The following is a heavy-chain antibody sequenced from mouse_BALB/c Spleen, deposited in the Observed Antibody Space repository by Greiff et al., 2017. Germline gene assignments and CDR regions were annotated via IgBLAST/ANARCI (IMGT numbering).Heavy chain of an antibody. J-gene: IGHJ2*01. CDR2: INPSTGYT. Sequence: QVQLQQSGAELAKPGASVKMSCKASGYTFTSYWMHWVKQRPGQGLEWIGYINPSTGYTEYNQKFKDKATLTADKSSSTAYMQLSSLTSEDSAVYYCAGKSTMITNFDYWGQGTTLTVSS. CDR3: AGKSTMITNFDY. CDR1: GYTFTSYW. V-gene: IGHV1-7*01. D-gene: IGHD2-4*01.